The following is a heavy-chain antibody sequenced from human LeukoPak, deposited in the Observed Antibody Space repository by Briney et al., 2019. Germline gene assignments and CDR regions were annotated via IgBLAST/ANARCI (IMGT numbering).Heavy chain of an antibody. V-gene: IGHV3-11*01. CDR3: ARDLSADIVVVPAANWFDP. CDR1: GLGVSSNY. J-gene: IGHJ5*02. Sequence: GGSLRLSCEASGLGVSSNYINWVRQAPGKGLEWVSYISSSGSTIYYADSVKGRFTISRDNAKNSLYLQMNSLRAEDTAVYYCARDLSADIVVVPAANWFDPWGQGTLVTVSS. CDR2: ISSSGSTI. D-gene: IGHD2-2*01.